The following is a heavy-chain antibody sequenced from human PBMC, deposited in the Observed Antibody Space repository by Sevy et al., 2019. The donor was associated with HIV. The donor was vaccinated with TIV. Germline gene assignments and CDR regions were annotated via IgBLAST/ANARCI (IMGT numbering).Heavy chain of an antibody. Sequence: GGSLRLSCAASGFTVSSNYMSWVRQAPGKGLEWVSVIYSGGSTYYEDSVKGRFTISRDNSKNTLYLQMNSLRAEETAVYYCATHSSGWYDAFDIWGQGTMVTVSS. CDR2: IYSGGST. D-gene: IGHD6-19*01. CDR1: GFTVSSNY. V-gene: IGHV3-53*01. CDR3: ATHSSGWYDAFDI. J-gene: IGHJ3*02.